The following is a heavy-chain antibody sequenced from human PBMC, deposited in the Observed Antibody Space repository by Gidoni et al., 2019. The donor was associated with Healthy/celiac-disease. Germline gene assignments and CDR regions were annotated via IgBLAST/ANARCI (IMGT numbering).Heavy chain of an antibody. CDR1: GFTVSSYA. V-gene: IGHV3-23*01. J-gene: IGHJ4*02. CDR3: AKCGSGSCYRDVKFDY. D-gene: IGHD2-15*01. CDR2: ISGSGGST. Sequence: EVQLLESGGGLVQPGGSLRLSCAASGFTVSSYAMSWVRQAPGKGLEWVSGISGSGGSTYYADSVKGRFTISRDNSKNTLYLQMNSLRAEDTAVYYCAKCGSGSCYRDVKFDYWGQGTLVTVSS.